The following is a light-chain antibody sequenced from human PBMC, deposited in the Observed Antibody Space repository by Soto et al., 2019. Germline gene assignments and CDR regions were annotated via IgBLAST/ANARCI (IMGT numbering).Light chain of an antibody. CDR3: QQYDNLPIT. V-gene: IGKV1-33*01. Sequence: DIQMTQSPSSLSASVGDRVTITCQASQDISNYLNWYQQKPGKAPKLLIYDASNLETGVPSRFRRSGSGTDFTFTISSLQAEDIATYYCQQYDNLPITFGGGTKVEIK. J-gene: IGKJ4*01. CDR1: QDISNY. CDR2: DAS.